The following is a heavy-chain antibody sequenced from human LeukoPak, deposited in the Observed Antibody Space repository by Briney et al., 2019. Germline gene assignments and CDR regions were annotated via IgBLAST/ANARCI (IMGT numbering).Heavy chain of an antibody. J-gene: IGHJ4*02. Sequence: GGSLRLSCAASGFTFTTYWINWVRQAPGKGVEWVAVINQDGSEKYYVDSVKGRFTISRDNAKNSLYLQMNSLRAEDTAVYYCARDFRSAGDYWGQGTLVTVSS. CDR1: GFTFTTYW. CDR3: ARDFRSAGDY. D-gene: IGHD1-14*01. V-gene: IGHV3-7*01. CDR2: INQDGSEK.